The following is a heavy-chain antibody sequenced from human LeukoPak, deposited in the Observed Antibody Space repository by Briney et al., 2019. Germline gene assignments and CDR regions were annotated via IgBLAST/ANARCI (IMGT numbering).Heavy chain of an antibody. D-gene: IGHD4-17*01. CDR3: ARAMTTNGWFDP. Sequence: ASVKVSCKASGYTFTGYYMHWVRQAPGQGLEWMGWINPNSGGTNYAQKFQGRVTMTRDTSISTAYMELSRLRSDDTAVYYCARAMTTNGWFDPWGQGTLVTFSS. V-gene: IGHV1-2*02. J-gene: IGHJ5*02. CDR2: INPNSGGT. CDR1: GYTFTGYY.